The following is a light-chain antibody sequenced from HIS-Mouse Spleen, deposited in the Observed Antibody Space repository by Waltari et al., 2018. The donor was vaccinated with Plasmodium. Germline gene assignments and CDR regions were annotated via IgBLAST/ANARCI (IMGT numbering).Light chain of an antibody. CDR3: QQYGSSPLT. J-gene: IGKJ4*01. Sequence: EIVLTLSPVTLSLSQGERATLSCRASQSVSSSYLAWYQQKPGQAPRLLIYGASSRATGIPDRFSGSGSGTDFTLTISRLEPEDFAVYYCQQYGSSPLTFGGGTKVEIK. CDR2: GAS. V-gene: IGKV3-20*01. CDR1: QSVSSSY.